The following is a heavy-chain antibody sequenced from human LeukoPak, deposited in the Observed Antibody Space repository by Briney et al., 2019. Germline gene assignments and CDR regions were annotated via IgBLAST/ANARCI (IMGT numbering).Heavy chain of an antibody. CDR3: ARRGNIVTTRFFDL. J-gene: IGHJ2*01. D-gene: IGHD5-12*01. CDR1: GYSFTNNW. V-gene: IGHV5-51*01. Sequence: GESLKISCKGSGYSFTNNWIGWVRQVPGKGLEWKGSIYPGDSDTRYSPSFQGQVTISADKSISTAYLQWSSLKASDNAMYYCARRGNIVTTRFFDLWGRGTLVTVSS. CDR2: IYPGDSDT.